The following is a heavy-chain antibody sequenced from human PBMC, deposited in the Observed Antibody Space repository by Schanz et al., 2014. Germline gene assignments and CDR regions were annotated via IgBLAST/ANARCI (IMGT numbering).Heavy chain of an antibody. CDR1: GFIFDDYG. D-gene: IGHD6-6*01. Sequence: EVLLLESGGRVERPGGSLRLSCAASGFIFDDYGMSWVRQVPGKGLEWVSGINWNGSDTSYADSVKGRFIISRDNAKNSLYLEMNSLRAGDTAFYHCARGSSASLSRVWFDLWGQGTLVTVSS. CDR3: ARGSSASLSRVWFDL. V-gene: IGHV3-20*01. CDR2: INWNGSDT. J-gene: IGHJ5*02.